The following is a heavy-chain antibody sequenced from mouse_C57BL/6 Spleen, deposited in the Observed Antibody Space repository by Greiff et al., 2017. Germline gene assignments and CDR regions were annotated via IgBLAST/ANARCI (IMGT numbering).Heavy chain of an antibody. CDR3: TRGEDMGNWYFDV. CDR1: GYTFTSYW. CDR2: IYPGNSDT. D-gene: IGHD1-1*02. Sequence: EVQLQESGTVLARPGASVKMSCKTSGYTFTSYWMHWVKQRPGQGLEWIGAIYPGNSDTSYNQKFKGKAKLTAVTSASTAYMELSSLTNEDSAVYYGTRGEDMGNWYFDVWGTGTTVTVSS. J-gene: IGHJ1*03. V-gene: IGHV1-5*01.